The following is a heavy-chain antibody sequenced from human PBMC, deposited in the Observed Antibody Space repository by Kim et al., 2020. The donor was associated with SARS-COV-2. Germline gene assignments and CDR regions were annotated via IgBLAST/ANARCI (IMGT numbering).Heavy chain of an antibody. J-gene: IGHJ2*01. CDR3: ARYQVPAARWYFDL. D-gene: IGHD2-2*01. V-gene: IGHV4-31*02. Sequence: NPSPQRRVTQSVDPSKNQFSLKLSSVTAADTAVYYCARYQVPAARWYFDLWGRGTLVTVSS.